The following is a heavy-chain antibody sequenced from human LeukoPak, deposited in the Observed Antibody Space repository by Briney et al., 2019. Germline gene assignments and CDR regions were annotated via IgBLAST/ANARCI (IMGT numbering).Heavy chain of an antibody. D-gene: IGHD2-21*02. Sequence: GRSLRLSCAASGFTFSSYGMHWVRQAPGKGLEWVAVISYDGSNKYYADSVKGRFTISRDNSKNTLYLQMNSLRAEATAVYYCAKDFTHIVVVTASRTASYGMDVWGHGTTVTVSS. CDR2: ISYDGSNK. CDR3: AKDFTHIVVVTASRTASYGMDV. J-gene: IGHJ6*02. V-gene: IGHV3-30*18. CDR1: GFTFSSYG.